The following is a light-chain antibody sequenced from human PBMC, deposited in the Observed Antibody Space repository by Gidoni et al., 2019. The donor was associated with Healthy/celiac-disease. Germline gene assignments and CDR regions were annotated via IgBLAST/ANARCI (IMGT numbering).Light chain of an antibody. V-gene: IGKV4-1*01. Sequence: VMTQSPDSLAVSLGERATINCKAGQSVLHSPNNKNYLAWYQQKPGQPPKLLIYWASTRESGVPDRFSGSGSGTDFTLTISSLQAEDVAVYYCQQYYSTPVTFGQGTKLEIK. CDR2: WAS. CDR1: QSVLHSPNNKNY. CDR3: QQYYSTPVT. J-gene: IGKJ2*01.